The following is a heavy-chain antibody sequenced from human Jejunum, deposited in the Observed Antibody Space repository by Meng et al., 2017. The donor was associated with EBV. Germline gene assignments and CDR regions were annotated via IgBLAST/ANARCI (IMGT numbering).Heavy chain of an antibody. CDR3: ARAVVGSTSLDY. Sequence: QVQLVESGSELRKPGASVKISCKTSGYTFTNYAMNWVRQAPGQGLEWMAWINTKTGNPAYAQGFTGRFVFPLDMSVTTIYLQISSLEAEDTAIYYCARAVVGSTSLDYWGQGTLVTVSS. CDR1: GYTFTNYA. CDR2: INTKTGNP. J-gene: IGHJ4*02. D-gene: IGHD1-26*01. V-gene: IGHV7-4-1*02.